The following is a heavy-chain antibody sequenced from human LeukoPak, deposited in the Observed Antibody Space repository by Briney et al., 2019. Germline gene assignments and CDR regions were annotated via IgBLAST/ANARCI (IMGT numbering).Heavy chain of an antibody. Sequence: SQTLSLTCAVSGGSISSGGYSWSWIRQPPGKGLEWIGYIYHSGSTYYNPSLKSRVTISVDRSKNQFSLKLSSVTAADTAVYYWALQSGDSFDYWGQGTLVTVSS. J-gene: IGHJ4*02. CDR1: GGSISSGGYS. CDR3: ALQSGDSFDY. D-gene: IGHD4-4*01. CDR2: IYHSGST. V-gene: IGHV4-30-2*01.